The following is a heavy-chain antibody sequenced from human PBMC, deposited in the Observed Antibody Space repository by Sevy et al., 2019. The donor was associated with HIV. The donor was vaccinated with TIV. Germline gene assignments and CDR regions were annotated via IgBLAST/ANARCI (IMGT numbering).Heavy chain of an antibody. D-gene: IGHD3-22*01. V-gene: IGHV3-23*01. J-gene: IGHJ4*02. CDR2: ISGSGGSGDKT. Sequence: GGSLRLSCAASGFTFFNAWMNWVRQAPGKGLEWVSGISGSGGSGDKTNYADSVKGRFTISRDDSKNSLYLQLNSLRAEDTAIYYCARKYDSSGYFDYWGQGTLVTVSS. CDR1: GFTFFNAW. CDR3: ARKYDSSGYFDY.